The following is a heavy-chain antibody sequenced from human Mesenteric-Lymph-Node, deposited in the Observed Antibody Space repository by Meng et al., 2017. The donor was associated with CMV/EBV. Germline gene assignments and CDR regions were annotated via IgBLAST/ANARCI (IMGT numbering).Heavy chain of an antibody. D-gene: IGHD3-10*01. Sequence: CKASVGTFISYAFTWVRQAPGQGLEWMGWIIPIVDIANYAQKFQGRVTITADKSTSTASVELTRLTSEDTAVYYCATGDGSGTYYNYWGQGTLVTVSS. V-gene: IGHV1-69*04. CDR1: VGTFISYA. CDR3: ATGDGSGTYYNY. CDR2: IIPIVDIA. J-gene: IGHJ4*02.